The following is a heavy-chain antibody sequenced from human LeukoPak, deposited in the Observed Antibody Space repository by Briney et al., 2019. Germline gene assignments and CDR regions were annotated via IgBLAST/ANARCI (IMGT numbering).Heavy chain of an antibody. CDR1: GGLISSSTYY. CDR2: IYYSGST. J-gene: IGHJ4*02. D-gene: IGHD7-27*01. Sequence: PSEPLSLTCTVSGGLISSSTYYWAWIRQPPGKGLAWIGSIYYSGSTYYNPSLKSRVTISVDASKTQFSLKLSSVTAADTAVYCCARRDWGQYYFDYWGQGTLVTVSS. V-gene: IGHV4-39*01. CDR3: ARRDWGQYYFDY.